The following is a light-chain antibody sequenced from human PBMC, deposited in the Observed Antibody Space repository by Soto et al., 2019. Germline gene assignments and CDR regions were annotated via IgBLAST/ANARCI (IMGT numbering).Light chain of an antibody. J-gene: IGLJ3*02. CDR3: VLYMGSGTSGV. CDR2: STN. Sequence: QAVVTQEPSFSVSPGGTVTLTCGLSSGSVSTSYYPSWYQQTPGQAPRTLIYSTNTRSSGVPDRFSGSILGNKAALTITGAQADDESDYYCVLYMGSGTSGVFGGGTKLTVL. V-gene: IGLV8-61*01. CDR1: SGSVSTSYY.